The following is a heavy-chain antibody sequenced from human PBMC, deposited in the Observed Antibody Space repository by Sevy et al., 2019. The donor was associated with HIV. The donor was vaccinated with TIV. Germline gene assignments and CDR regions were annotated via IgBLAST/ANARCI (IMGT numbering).Heavy chain of an antibody. CDR1: GFSFRSYW. D-gene: IGHD6-19*01. J-gene: IGHJ4*02. V-gene: IGHV3-7*01. CDR3: LTDDSPSGWLFDF. CDR2: INRDESAT. Sequence: GGSLRLSCAASGFSFRSYWMTWVRQAPGKGLEWVANINRDESATNYVGSVKGRFTIFRDNAKNLLSLQMNSLRVDDTAVYYCLTDDSPSGWLFDFWGPGTQVTGSP.